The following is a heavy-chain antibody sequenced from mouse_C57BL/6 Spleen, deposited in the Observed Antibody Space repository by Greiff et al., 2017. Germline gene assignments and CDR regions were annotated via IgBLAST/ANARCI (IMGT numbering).Heavy chain of an antibody. CDR3: ARHLITTVVDYAIDY. CDR2: IWSDGST. CDR1: GFSLTSYG. D-gene: IGHD1-1*01. V-gene: IGHV2-6-1*01. J-gene: IGHJ4*01. Sequence: VQLVESGPGLVAPSQSLSITCTVSGFSLTSYGVHWVRQPPGKGLEWLVVIWSDGSTTYNSALKSRLRISKDNSKSQVFLKMNSLQTDDTAMYYCARHLITTVVDYAIDYWGQGTSVTVSS.